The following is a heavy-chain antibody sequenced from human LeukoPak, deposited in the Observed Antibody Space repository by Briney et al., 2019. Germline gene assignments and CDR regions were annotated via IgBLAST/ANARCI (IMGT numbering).Heavy chain of an antibody. J-gene: IGHJ4*02. D-gene: IGHD6-6*01. Sequence: GGSLRLSCAASGFTFSSYAMSWVRQAPGKGLEWVSGISGSAGSTYYADSAKGRFTISRDNSKNTLYLQMNSLRADDTAVYYCAKGQGYRVYTSSSFCDFWGQGILVTVSS. CDR1: GFTFSSYA. CDR3: AKGQGYRVYTSSSFCDF. V-gene: IGHV3-23*01. CDR2: ISGSAGST.